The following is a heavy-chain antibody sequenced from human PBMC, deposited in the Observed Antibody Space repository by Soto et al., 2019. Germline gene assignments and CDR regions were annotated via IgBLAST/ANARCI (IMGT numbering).Heavy chain of an antibody. CDR1: GFTFSSYR. J-gene: IGHJ4*02. Sequence: EVQLVESGGVLVKPGGSLRLSCAASGFTFSSYRMNWVRQAPGQGLEWVSSISSSSSYIYYAASVKGRFTISRDNAKNSLYLQMNSLRAEDTAVYDCARWGYCIGGSCALHDYWGQGTLVTVSS. CDR2: ISSSSSYI. D-gene: IGHD2-15*01. CDR3: ARWGYCIGGSCALHDY. V-gene: IGHV3-21*01.